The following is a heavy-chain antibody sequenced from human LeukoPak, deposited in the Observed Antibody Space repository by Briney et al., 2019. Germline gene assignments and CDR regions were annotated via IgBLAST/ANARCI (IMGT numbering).Heavy chain of an antibody. J-gene: IGHJ3*02. CDR2: ISRSGNTI. CDR3: ARVATMVRVPLDALDI. V-gene: IGHV3-48*03. CDR1: GFXFSGCE. D-gene: IGHD3-10*01. Sequence: GGSLRLSCAISGFXFSGCELTWVRQAPGKGLEWNSYISRSGNTIYYADSVKGRFTTSRDNAKNSLYLQMNSLRVEDTAVYYCARVATMVRVPLDALDIWGQGTMVSVSS.